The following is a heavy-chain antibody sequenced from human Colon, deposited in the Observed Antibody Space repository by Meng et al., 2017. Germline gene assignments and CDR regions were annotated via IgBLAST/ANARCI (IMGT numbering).Heavy chain of an antibody. CDR1: GYPFTNYG. D-gene: IGHD1-26*01. CDR3: ARDSSGSYFDNWFDP. V-gene: IGHV1-18*01. J-gene: IGHJ5*02. CDR2: INPYNGNT. Sequence: QVQWVPSAATVKNPGDSVTVSCKPSGYPFTNYGIGWVRQAPGQVLEWMGWINPYNGNTNYAQNLQGRVTMTTDTATSTASMELRSLRSDDTAVYYCARDSSGSYFDNWFDPWGQGTLVTVSS.